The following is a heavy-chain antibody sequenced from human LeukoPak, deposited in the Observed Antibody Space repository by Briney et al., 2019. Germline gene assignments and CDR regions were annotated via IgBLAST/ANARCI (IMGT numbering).Heavy chain of an antibody. CDR2: INHSGST. CDR3: ARDLHYYGSGSYSGGNWFDP. CDR1: GGSFSGYY. D-gene: IGHD3-10*01. Sequence: SGTLSLTCAVYGGSFSGYYRSWIRQPPGKGLEWIGEINHSGSTNYNPSLKSRVTMSVDTSKNQFSLKLSSVTAADTAVYYCARDLHYYGSGSYSGGNWFDPWGQGTLVTVSS. V-gene: IGHV4-34*01. J-gene: IGHJ5*02.